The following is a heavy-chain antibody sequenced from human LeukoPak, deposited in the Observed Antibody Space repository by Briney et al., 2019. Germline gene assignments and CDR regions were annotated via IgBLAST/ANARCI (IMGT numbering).Heavy chain of an antibody. CDR1: GFTFSTYA. J-gene: IGHJ4*02. V-gene: IGHV3-23*01. Sequence: PGGSLRLSCAASGFTFSTYAMSWVRQAPGKGLEWVSAISGSGGSTYYADSVKGRFTISRDNSKNTLYLQMNSLRAEDTAVYYCARWQRQGSGTFYFDYWGQGTLVTVSS. CDR2: ISGSGGST. CDR3: ARWQRQGSGTFYFDY. D-gene: IGHD3-10*01.